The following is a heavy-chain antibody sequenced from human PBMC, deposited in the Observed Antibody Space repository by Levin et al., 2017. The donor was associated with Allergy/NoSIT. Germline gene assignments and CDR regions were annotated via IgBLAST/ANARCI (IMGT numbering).Heavy chain of an antibody. J-gene: IGHJ1*01. D-gene: IGHD3-22*01. CDR3: TRDWDSSGEGYFQH. Sequence: QSGGSLRLSCTASGFTFGDYAMSWFRQAPGKGLEWVGFIRSKAYGGTTEYAASVKGRFTISRDDSKSIAYLQMNSLKTEDTAVYYCTRDWDSSGEGYFQHWGQGTLVTVSS. V-gene: IGHV3-49*03. CDR1: GFTFGDYA. CDR2: IRSKAYGGTT.